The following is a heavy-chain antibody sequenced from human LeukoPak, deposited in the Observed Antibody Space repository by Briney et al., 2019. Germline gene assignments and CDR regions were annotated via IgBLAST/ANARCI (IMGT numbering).Heavy chain of an antibody. CDR2: ISYSASS. J-gene: IGHJ6*03. CDR3: AKGVVKQWLVRNYMDV. Sequence: SETLSLTCTVSGGSISNYYWSWIRQPPGKGLERLGYISYSASSNYNPSLKSRVSISVDTSKNKFSLKLNSVTAADTAVYYCAKGVVKQWLVRNYMDVWGKGTTVTISS. V-gene: IGHV4-59*01. CDR1: GGSISNYY. D-gene: IGHD6-19*01.